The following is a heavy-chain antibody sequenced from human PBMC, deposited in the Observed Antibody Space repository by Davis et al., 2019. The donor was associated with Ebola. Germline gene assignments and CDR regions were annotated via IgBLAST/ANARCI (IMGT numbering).Heavy chain of an antibody. Sequence: ASVKVSCKVSGYTLTELSMHWVRQAPGKGLEWMGGFDPEDGETIYAQKFQGRVTMTEDTSTDTAYMELSSLKAEDTAVYYCARGVEQQLVYYYYGMDVWGKGTTVTVSS. CDR3: ARGVEQQLVYYYYGMDV. CDR2: FDPEDGET. CDR1: GYTLTELS. J-gene: IGHJ6*04. D-gene: IGHD6-13*01. V-gene: IGHV1-24*01.